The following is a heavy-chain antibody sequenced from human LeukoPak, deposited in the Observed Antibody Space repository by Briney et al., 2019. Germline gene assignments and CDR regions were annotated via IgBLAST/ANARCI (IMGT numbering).Heavy chain of an antibody. J-gene: IGHJ4*02. CDR1: GYTFTTYY. Sequence: ASVKVSCKASGYTFTTYYIHWVRQAPGQGLEWMGMISPSSDSTSYAQKFQGRVTMTRDTSTTTVYMELSSLISDDTAVYFCARGRSQLWFFNYWGQGTLVTVSS. CDR3: ARGRSQLWFFNY. CDR2: ISPSSDST. D-gene: IGHD3-10*01. V-gene: IGHV1-46*01.